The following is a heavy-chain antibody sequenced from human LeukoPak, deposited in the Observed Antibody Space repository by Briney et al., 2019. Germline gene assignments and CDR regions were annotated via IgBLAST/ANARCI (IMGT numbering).Heavy chain of an antibody. CDR2: IYHNGRT. CDR3: ARDFSSSWYSYFDY. V-gene: IGHV4-59*12. CDR1: GGSISSYY. J-gene: IGHJ4*02. Sequence: PSETLSLTCTVSGGSISSYYWSWIRQPPGKGLDWIGFIYHNGRTDYNPSLKSRVTISADTSKKQFSLNLSSVTAADTAVYYCARDFSSSWYSYFDYWGQGMLVTVSS. D-gene: IGHD6-13*01.